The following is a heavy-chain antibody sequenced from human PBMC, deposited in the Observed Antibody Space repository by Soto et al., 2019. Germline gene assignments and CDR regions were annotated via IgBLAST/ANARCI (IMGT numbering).Heavy chain of an antibody. CDR2: ISYDGSNK. V-gene: IGHV3-30-3*01. Sequence: PGGSLRLSCAASGFTFSSYAMHWVRQAPGKGLEWVAVISYDGSNKYYADSVKGRFTISRDNSKNTLYLQMNSLRAEDTAVYYCARDWSPGRGGSGNPLNWFDPWGQGTLVTVSS. D-gene: IGHD3-10*01. CDR1: GFTFSSYA. J-gene: IGHJ5*02. CDR3: ARDWSPGRGGSGNPLNWFDP.